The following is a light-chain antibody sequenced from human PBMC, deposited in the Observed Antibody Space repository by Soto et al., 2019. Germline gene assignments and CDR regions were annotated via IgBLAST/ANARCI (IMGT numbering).Light chain of an antibody. CDR2: SNN. J-gene: IGLJ3*02. Sequence: QSVLTQPPSASGTPGQRVTISCSGSSSNIGSNTVSWYQQLPGTAPKLLIYSNNQRPSGVPDRFSGSKSGTSASLAISGLQSEDEADYHCAAWDDSLNGWVFGGGTKVTVL. CDR1: SSNIGSNT. CDR3: AAWDDSLNGWV. V-gene: IGLV1-44*01.